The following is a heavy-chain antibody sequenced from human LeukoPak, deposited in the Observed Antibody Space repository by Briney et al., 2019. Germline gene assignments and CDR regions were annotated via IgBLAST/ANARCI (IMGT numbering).Heavy chain of an antibody. CDR2: IHYSGTT. CDR1: GGSINSGDSY. D-gene: IGHD2-2*01. Sequence: SETLSPTCTVSGGSINSGDSYWTWIRQPPGKGLEWIGYIHYSGTTYYNPSLKSRVTISVATSKNQFSLKVNSVTAADTAVYYCARDRSASYYLYYGLDVWGQGTTVTVSS. V-gene: IGHV4-30-4*01. CDR3: ARDRSASYYLYYGLDV. J-gene: IGHJ6*02.